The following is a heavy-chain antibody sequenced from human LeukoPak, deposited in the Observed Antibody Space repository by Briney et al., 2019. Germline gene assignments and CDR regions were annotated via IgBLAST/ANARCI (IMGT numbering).Heavy chain of an antibody. CDR2: ISGSGGST. D-gene: IGHD2-15*01. J-gene: IGHJ4*02. CDR1: GVTFSSYA. Sequence: GGSLRLSCAASGVTFSSYAMSWVRQAPGKGLEWVSAISGSGGSTYYADSVKGQFTISRVNSKNTLYLQMNSLRAEDTAVYYCAKDPLRGFAIYYFDYWGQGTLVTVSS. V-gene: IGHV3-23*01. CDR3: AKDPLRGFAIYYFDY.